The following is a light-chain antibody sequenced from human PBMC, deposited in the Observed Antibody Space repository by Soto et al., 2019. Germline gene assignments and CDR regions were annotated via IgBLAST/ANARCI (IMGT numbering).Light chain of an antibody. CDR2: ATS. Sequence: EIFMAQSPATLSVSAGERATLSCRASQSVGGNIAWYQQSPGQAPRLLIYATSTRASGIPARFSGRGSGTEFTLTISSLLSEDSAVYYCQQYNDSPNYTFGQGTKLEIK. CDR3: QQYNDSPNYT. V-gene: IGKV3-15*01. J-gene: IGKJ2*01. CDR1: QSVGGN.